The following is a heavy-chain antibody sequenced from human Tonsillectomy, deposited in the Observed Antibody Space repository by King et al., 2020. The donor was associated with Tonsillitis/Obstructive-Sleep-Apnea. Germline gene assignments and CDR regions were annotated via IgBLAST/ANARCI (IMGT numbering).Heavy chain of an antibody. V-gene: IGHV5-10-1*01. CDR3: ARLGGYSGDDYDWYFDL. CDR1: GYSFTSYW. CDR2: IDLSDSYT. D-gene: IGHD5-12*01. J-gene: IGHJ2*01. Sequence: QLVQSGAEVKKPGESLRISCKGFGYSFTSYWISWVRQMPGKGLEYMGRIDLSDSYTNYSPSFQGHVTISADKSISTAYPQWSSLKASDTAMYYCARLGGYSGDDYDWYFDLWGRGTLVTVSS.